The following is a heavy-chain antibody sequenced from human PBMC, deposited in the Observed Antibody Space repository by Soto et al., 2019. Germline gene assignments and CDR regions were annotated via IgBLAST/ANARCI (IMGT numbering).Heavy chain of an antibody. CDR3: AGMPYTSGLRFDP. CDR1: GDSYSISTYS. D-gene: IGHD6-19*01. CDR2: IYQSGVT. Sequence: SETLSLTCNMSGDSYSISTYSWSWIRQPPGKALQWIGFIYQSGVTSYSPSLASRVSISLDRSNNQCSLKLKSVTAADTAVYFCAGMPYTSGLRFDPWGPGTQVTVS. V-gene: IGHV4-30-2*01. J-gene: IGHJ5*02.